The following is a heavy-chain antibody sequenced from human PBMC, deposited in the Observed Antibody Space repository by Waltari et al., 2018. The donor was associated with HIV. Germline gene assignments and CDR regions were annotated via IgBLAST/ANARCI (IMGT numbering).Heavy chain of an antibody. CDR1: GFTFSSYS. D-gene: IGHD3-9*01. CDR3: ARPRNYVPHAHYDILTGYYYYGMDV. CDR2: ISSSSSYI. V-gene: IGHV3-21*01. Sequence: EVQLVESGGGLVKPGGSLRLSCAASGFTFSSYSMNWVRQAPGKGLAWVSSISSSSSYIYYADSVKGRFTISRDNAKNSLYLQMNSLRAEDTAVYYCARPRNYVPHAHYDILTGYYYYGMDVWGQGTTVTVSS. J-gene: IGHJ6*02.